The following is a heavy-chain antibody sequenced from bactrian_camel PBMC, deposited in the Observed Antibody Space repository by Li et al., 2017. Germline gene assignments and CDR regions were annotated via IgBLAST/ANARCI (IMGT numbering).Heavy chain of an antibody. CDR1: GFTSSSYY. V-gene: IGHV3S40*01. CDR2: WYGARGST. J-gene: IGHJ4*01. Sequence: VQLVESGGGLVQPGGSLRLSCAASGFTSSSYYMSWVRQAPGKGLEWISGWYGARGSTFYADSVKGRFTISKDNSKNLFVLQMNSLNTEDTAVYYCATGWGWPYWGQGTQVT. D-gene: IGHD1*01. CDR3: ATGWGWPY.